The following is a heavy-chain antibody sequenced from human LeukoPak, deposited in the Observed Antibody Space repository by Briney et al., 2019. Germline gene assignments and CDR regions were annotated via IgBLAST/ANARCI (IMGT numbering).Heavy chain of an antibody. D-gene: IGHD3-3*01. CDR3: AKDDAPFTIFGVVTQFDY. CDR2: IYSGGST. V-gene: IGHV3-53*01. CDR1: GFTVSSNY. Sequence: GGSLRLSCAASGFTVSSNYMSWVRQAPGKGLEWVSVIYSGGSTYYADSVKGRFTISRDNSKNTLYLQMNSLRAEDTAVYYCAKDDAPFTIFGVVTQFDYWGQGTLVTVSS. J-gene: IGHJ4*02.